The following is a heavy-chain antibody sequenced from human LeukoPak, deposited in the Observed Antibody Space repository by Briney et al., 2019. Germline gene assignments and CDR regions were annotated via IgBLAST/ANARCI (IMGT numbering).Heavy chain of an antibody. CDR2: IWYDGSNK. CDR1: GFTFSSYG. Sequence: PGGSLRLSCAASGFTFSSYGMRWVRQAPGKGLEWVAVIWYDGSNKYYADSVKGRFTISRDNSKNTLYLQMNSLRAEDTAVYYCAREQYSSGYLDNWGQGTLVTVSS. V-gene: IGHV3-33*08. D-gene: IGHD3-22*01. J-gene: IGHJ4*02. CDR3: AREQYSSGYLDN.